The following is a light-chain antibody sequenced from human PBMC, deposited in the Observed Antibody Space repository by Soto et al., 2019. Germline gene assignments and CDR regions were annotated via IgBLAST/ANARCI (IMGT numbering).Light chain of an antibody. CDR3: QQYCSSLYT. Sequence: EIVLTQSPGTLSLSPGERATLSCRASQSVSSSYLAWYQQKPGQAPRLLIYGASSRATGIPDRFSGSGSGTDFTLTISRLEPEDFAVYYCQQYCSSLYTLVQGTKLEIK. CDR1: QSVSSSY. J-gene: IGKJ2*01. V-gene: IGKV3-20*01. CDR2: GAS.